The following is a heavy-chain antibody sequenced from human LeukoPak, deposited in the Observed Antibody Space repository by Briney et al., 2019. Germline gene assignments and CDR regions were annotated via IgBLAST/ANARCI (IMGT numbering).Heavy chain of an antibody. V-gene: IGHV3-23*01. CDR1: GFTFSSYA. CDR3: VKGSKTSRPYYFDF. J-gene: IGHJ4*02. CDR2: ITGSGDDT. Sequence: GGSLRLSCAASGFTFSSYAMSWVRQTPEKGLEWVSAITGSGDDTFHADSVKGRFTISRDNSRNTLYLQMNSLRAEDTAVYNCVKGSKTSRPYYFDFWGQGALVTVSS.